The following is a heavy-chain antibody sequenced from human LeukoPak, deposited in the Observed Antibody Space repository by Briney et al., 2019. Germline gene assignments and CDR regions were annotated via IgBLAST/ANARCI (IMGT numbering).Heavy chain of an antibody. Sequence: GESLKISCKGSGYSFSNYWIGWVRQMPGKGLEWMGFIYPGDSNTRYSPSFRGQVTISVDKSISTAYLQWSSLKASDTAMYYCARHYYYGSGTYSYFDYWGQGTLVTVSS. J-gene: IGHJ4*02. V-gene: IGHV5-51*01. CDR1: GYSFSNYW. CDR3: ARHYYYGSGTYSYFDY. D-gene: IGHD3-10*01. CDR2: IYPGDSNT.